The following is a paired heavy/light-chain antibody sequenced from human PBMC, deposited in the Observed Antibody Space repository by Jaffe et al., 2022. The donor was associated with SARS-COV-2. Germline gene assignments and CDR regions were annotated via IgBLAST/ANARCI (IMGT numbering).Heavy chain of an antibody. J-gene: IGHJ2*01. CDR2: ISYDGNNK. D-gene: IGHD6-25*01. V-gene: IGHV3-30-3*01. CDR3: ARAGTPAAHNWYFDL. Sequence: QEQLVESGGGVVQPGRSLTLSCAASEFTFSSNAMHWVRQAPGKGLEWVAVISYDGNNKKYADSVKGRFTISRDNSKNTLYLLMNSLKPEDAAVYSCARAGTPAAHNWYFDLWGRGTLVTVSS. CDR1: EFTFSSNA.
Light chain of an antibody. J-gene: IGKJ2*01. CDR1: QSVTNY. CDR2: DAS. V-gene: IGKV3-11*01. Sequence: EIMLTQSPATLSLSPGERATLSCRASQSVTNYVAWYQQIPGQAPRLLLYDASNRATGIPARFSGSGSGTDFTLTISSLEPEDFAVYYCQQRSNWPPTFGQGTKLEIK. CDR3: QQRSNWPPT.